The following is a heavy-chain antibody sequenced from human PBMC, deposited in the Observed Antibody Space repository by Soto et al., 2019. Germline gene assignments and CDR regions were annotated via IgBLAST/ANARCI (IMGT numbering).Heavy chain of an antibody. V-gene: IGHV3-30*18. Sequence: QVQLVESGGGVVQPGKSLRLSCAASGFTFSTYGIHWVRQAPGKGLEWVALITYDGGSKYYADSVKGRFIISRDNSHNTVSLQMNSLRADDTAVYFCAKEQLAMTVVVADYFDSWGQGTLVTVSS. CDR1: GFTFSTYG. D-gene: IGHD3-22*01. CDR2: ITYDGGSK. J-gene: IGHJ4*02. CDR3: AKEQLAMTVVVADYFDS.